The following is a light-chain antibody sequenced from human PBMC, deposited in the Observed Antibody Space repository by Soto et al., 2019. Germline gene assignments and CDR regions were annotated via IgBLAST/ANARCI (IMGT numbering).Light chain of an antibody. CDR1: YSLIHSDGDTY. CDR2: EVS. J-gene: IGKJ1*01. CDR3: MQGTHWPWT. Sequence: EVVMTQSPLSLPVTLGQPASISCRSSYSLIHSDGDTYLNWFQQRPGQSPRRLIYEVSNRDSGVPDRFTGRGSGTDFTLKISRVEAEDVGIYYCMQGTHWPWTFGQGTEVEIK. V-gene: IGKV2-30*02.